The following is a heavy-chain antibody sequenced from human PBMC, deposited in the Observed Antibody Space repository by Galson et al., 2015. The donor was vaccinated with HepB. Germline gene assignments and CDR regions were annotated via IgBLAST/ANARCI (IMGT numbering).Heavy chain of an antibody. CDR1: GFTFSAHD. CDR2: VWYDGYNK. J-gene: IGHJ3*02. CDR3: ARNHLSGAFDI. V-gene: IGHV3-33*01. D-gene: IGHD3-10*01. Sequence: SLRLSCAASGFTFSAHDMNWVRQAPGKGLEWMAVVWYDGYNKDYADSVKSRFTISRDSSKTTLCLQMHNLRVEDTAVYYCARNHLSGAFDIWGQGTMVTVSS.